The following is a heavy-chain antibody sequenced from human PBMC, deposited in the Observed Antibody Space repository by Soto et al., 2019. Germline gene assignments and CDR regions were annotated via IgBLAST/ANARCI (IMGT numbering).Heavy chain of an antibody. Sequence: GGSLRLSCAASGFTFSSYSMNWVRQAPGKGLEWVSYISSSSTIYYADSVKGRFTISRDNAKNSLYLQMNSLRAEDTAVYYCASNPRHPYYYYYMDVWGKGTTVTVSS. J-gene: IGHJ6*03. CDR1: GFTFSSYS. CDR3: ASNPRHPYYYYYMDV. V-gene: IGHV3-48*01. CDR2: ISSSSTI.